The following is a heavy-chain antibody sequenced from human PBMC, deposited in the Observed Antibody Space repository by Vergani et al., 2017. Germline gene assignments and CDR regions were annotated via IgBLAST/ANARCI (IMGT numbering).Heavy chain of an antibody. D-gene: IGHD1-1*01. CDR3: ARHTTYADS. V-gene: IGHV5-51*01. CDR1: EYSFGNYW. J-gene: IGHJ4*02. CDR2: IYPADSDT. Sequence: EVELVQSGPEMRKPGESLKISCKGSEYSFGNYWIGWVRQMPGKGLEWMGIIYPADSDTRYSPPFQGQVTISADTSISTAFLQWDSLKASDTALYYCARHTTYADSWGQGTLVTVSS.